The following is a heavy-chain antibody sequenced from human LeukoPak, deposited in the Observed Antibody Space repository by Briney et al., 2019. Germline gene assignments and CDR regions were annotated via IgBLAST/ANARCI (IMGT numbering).Heavy chain of an antibody. V-gene: IGHV1-24*01. Sequence: GASVKVSCKVSGYTLTELSMHWVRQAPGKGLEWMGGFDPEDGETIYAQKFQGRVTITRDTSASTAYMELSSLRSEDTAVYYCARGFAAAYDYWGQGTLVTVSS. D-gene: IGHD2-21*01. J-gene: IGHJ4*02. CDR1: GYTLTELS. CDR2: FDPEDGET. CDR3: ARGFAAAYDY.